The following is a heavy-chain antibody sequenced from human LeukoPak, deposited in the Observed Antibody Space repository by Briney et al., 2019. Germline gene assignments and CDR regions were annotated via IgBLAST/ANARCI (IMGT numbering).Heavy chain of an antibody. J-gene: IGHJ4*02. D-gene: IGHD6-19*01. V-gene: IGHV3-23*01. Sequence: GGSLRLSCAASGFTFSSYAMSWVRQAPGKGLEWVSGISGSGGSTYYADSVKGRFTISRDNSKNTLYLQMNSLRAEDTAVYYCAREGYSSGAFDYWGQGTLVTVSS. CDR1: GFTFSSYA. CDR3: AREGYSSGAFDY. CDR2: ISGSGGST.